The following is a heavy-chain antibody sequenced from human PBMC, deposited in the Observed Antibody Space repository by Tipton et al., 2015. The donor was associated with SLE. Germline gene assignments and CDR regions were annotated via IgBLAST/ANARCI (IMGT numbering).Heavy chain of an antibody. J-gene: IGHJ6*03. Sequence: TLSLTCAVSGGPFNGFLWTWIRQPPGKGLEWIGEINYSGNTNYNPSLKSRVTISVDTSKKHFSLRLTSVTAADTAVYYCTRASWTWNSGYMDVWGKGTTVSVSS. CDR1: GGPFNGFL. D-gene: IGHD1-7*01. V-gene: IGHV4-34*01. CDR3: TRASWTWNSGYMDV. CDR2: INYSGNT.